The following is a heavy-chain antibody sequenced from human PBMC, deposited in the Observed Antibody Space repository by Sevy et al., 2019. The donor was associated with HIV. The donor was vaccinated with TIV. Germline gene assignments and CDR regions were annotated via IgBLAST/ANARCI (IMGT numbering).Heavy chain of an antibody. V-gene: IGHV1-8*01. D-gene: IGHD2-2*02. CDR2: MNPNSGVT. J-gene: IGHJ4*02. CDR3: VRTYPGLCY. Sequence: ASVKVSCTASGYTFTNYDIHWLRQAPGQGLEWLAWMNPNSGVTGYAPKFQGRVTLTRSTPISTAYMELSSLRSDDTAVYYCVRTYPGLCYWGQGTLVTVSS. CDR1: GYTFTNYD.